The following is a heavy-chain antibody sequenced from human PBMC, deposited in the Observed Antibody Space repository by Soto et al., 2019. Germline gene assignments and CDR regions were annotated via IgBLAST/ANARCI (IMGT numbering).Heavy chain of an antibody. J-gene: IGHJ6*02. Sequence: GGSLRLSCAASGFTFSSYGMHWVRQAPGKGLEWVAVISYDGSNKYYADSVKGRFTISRDNSKNTLYLQMNSLRAEDTAVYYCAKGITGTFPYYYGMDDWGQGTTVTVSS. CDR2: ISYDGSNK. CDR1: GFTFSSYG. D-gene: IGHD1-7*01. CDR3: AKGITGTFPYYYGMDD. V-gene: IGHV3-30*18.